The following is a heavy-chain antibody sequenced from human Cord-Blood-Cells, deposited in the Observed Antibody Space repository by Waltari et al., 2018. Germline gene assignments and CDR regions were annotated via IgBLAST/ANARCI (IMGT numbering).Heavy chain of an antibody. D-gene: IGHD5-12*01. V-gene: IGHV4-30-4*01. Sequence: WSWIRQPPGKGLEWIGYIYYSGSTYYNPSLKSRVTISVDTSKNQFSLKLSSVTAADTAVYYCARAGRYSGYDFTTGDIDYWGQGTLVTVSS. J-gene: IGHJ4*02. CDR2: IYYSGST. CDR3: ARAGRYSGYDFTTGDIDY.